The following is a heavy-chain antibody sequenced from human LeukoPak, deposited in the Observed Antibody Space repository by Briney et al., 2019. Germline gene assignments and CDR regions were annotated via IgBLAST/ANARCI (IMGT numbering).Heavy chain of an antibody. CDR2: IDWDDNK. CDR3: ARIWGGSWYHH. V-gene: IGHV2-70*11. CDR1: GLSLSTNGMC. Sequence: SGPTLVNPTQTLTLTCTFSGLSLSTNGMCVSWIRQPPGEALEWLARIDWDDNKYYSTSLKTRLTISKDTSKNQVVLTMSNMDPVDTATYYCARIWGGSWYHHWGQGTLVTVSS. D-gene: IGHD3-16*01. J-gene: IGHJ5*02.